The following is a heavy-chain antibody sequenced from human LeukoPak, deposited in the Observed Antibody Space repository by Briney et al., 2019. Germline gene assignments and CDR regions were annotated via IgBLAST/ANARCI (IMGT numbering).Heavy chain of an antibody. V-gene: IGHV1-8*02. J-gene: IGHJ4*02. CDR2: MNPNSGNT. Sequence: GASVKVSCKASGYTFTSYDINWVRQAPGQGLGWMGWMNPNSGNTGYAQRFQGRLTLTRDTSISTAYMELSGLRSDDTAVYYCARNVPKTGDFFYWGQGTLVTVSS. CDR3: ARNVPKTGDFFY. D-gene: IGHD7-27*01. CDR1: GYTFTSYD.